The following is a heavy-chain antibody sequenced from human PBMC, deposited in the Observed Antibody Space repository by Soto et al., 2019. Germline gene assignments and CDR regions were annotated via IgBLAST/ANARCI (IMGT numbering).Heavy chain of an antibody. CDR3: ARWATTGGFDF. V-gene: IGHV3-23*01. D-gene: IGHD1-1*01. CDR1: GFRFSSYA. J-gene: IGHJ4*02. CDR2: ITSSGAYT. Sequence: EVQVLESGGGWVQPGGSLRVTCAASGFRFSSYALSWVRLAPGRGLEWVSGITSSGAYTYFADSVKGRFSISRDNSKITLFLPMDSLQVDDTAIYFCARWATTGGFDFWGPGTRVTVSS.